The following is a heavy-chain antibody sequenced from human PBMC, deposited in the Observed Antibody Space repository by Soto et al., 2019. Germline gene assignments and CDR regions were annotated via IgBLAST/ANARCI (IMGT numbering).Heavy chain of an antibody. CDR1: GDSFTNYC. J-gene: IGHJ3*01. CDR2: IYPGDSHA. V-gene: IGHV5-51*01. CDR3: ERPYSGGPNDPFDV. Sequence: RESLKISCKGSGDSFTNYCIGLVRQIPWKGLVWMGIIYPGDSHAIYSLSFQGQVTMSAYKSISTAYLQWSSPRAADTAMYYCERPYSGGPNDPFDVWGQGTMVTVS. D-gene: IGHD1-26*01.